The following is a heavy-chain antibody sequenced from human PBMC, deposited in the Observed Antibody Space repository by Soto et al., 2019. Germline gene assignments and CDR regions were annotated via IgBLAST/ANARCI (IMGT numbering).Heavy chain of an antibody. CDR3: ARQVGKLRYYYSGMDV. CDR2: ISDSGTTI. J-gene: IGHJ6*01. D-gene: IGHD3-10*01. V-gene: IGHV3-48*03. Sequence: PGGSLRLSCAASGFTFSSYEMNWVRQAPGKGLEWVSYISDSGTTIYYADSVEGRFTISRDNAENSLSLQMNSLRAEDTAVYYCARQVGKLRYYYSGMDVWGQGTTVTVSS. CDR1: GFTFSSYE.